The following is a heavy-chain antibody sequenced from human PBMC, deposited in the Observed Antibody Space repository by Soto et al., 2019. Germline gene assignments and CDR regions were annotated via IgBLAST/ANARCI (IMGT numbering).Heavy chain of an antibody. J-gene: IGHJ4*02. V-gene: IGHV3-11*06. CDR3: ARSGDNYNRLDY. Sequence: GGSLRLSCEGSGFTFSDYYISWIRQAPGKGLEWISYSSNSGTFSRYADSVKGRFSISRDNTKNLLYLQMNSLRAEDTAVYYCARSGDNYNRLDYWGQGTLVTVSS. CDR2: SSNSGTFS. D-gene: IGHD1-1*01. CDR1: GFTFSDYY.